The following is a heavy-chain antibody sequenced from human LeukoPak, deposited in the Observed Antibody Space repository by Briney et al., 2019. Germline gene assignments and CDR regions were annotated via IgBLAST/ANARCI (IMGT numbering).Heavy chain of an antibody. V-gene: IGHV4-61*01. D-gene: IGHD2-15*01. CDR2: IYYSGST. CDR3: ARESNIVVVVAATTGRWFDP. Sequence: SETLSLTCTVSGGSVSSGSYYWSWIRQPPGKGLEWIGYIYYSGSTNYNPSLKSRVTISVDTSKNQFSLKLSSVTAADTAVYYCARESNIVVVVAATTGRWFDPWGQGTLVTVSS. CDR1: GGSVSSGSYY. J-gene: IGHJ5*02.